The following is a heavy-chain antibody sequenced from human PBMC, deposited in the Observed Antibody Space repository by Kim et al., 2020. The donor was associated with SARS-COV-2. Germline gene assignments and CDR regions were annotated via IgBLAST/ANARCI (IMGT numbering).Heavy chain of an antibody. V-gene: IGHV3-23*01. J-gene: IGHJ4*02. CDR3: AKDPDPYDDSSGGGDY. Sequence: GGSLRLSCAASGFTFSSYSMSWVRQAPGKGLEWGSAISGSGGSTYYADSVKGRFTISRDNSKNTLYLQMNSLRAEDTAVYYCAKDPDPYDDSSGGGDYWGQGTLVTVSS. CDR1: GFTFSSYS. D-gene: IGHD3-22*01. CDR2: ISGSGGST.